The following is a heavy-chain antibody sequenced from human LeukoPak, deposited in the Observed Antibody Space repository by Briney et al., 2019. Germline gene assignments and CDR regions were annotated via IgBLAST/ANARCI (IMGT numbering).Heavy chain of an antibody. CDR2: ISGSGGST. D-gene: IGHD3-22*01. CDR3: AKMVRIVVVITTFDY. J-gene: IGHJ4*02. CDR1: GFTFSSYA. Sequence: GGSLRLSCAASGFTFSSYAMSWVRQAPGKGREWVSAISGSGGSTYYADSVKGRFTISRDNSKNTLYLQMNSLRAEDTAVYYCAKMVRIVVVITTFDYWGQGTLVTVSS. V-gene: IGHV3-23*01.